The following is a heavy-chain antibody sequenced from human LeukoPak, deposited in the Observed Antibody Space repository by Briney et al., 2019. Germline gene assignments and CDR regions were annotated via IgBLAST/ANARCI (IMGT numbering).Heavy chain of an antibody. D-gene: IGHD6-13*01. CDR2: ISGSGGST. V-gene: IGHV3-23*01. Sequence: GGSLRLSCAASGFTFSSYAMSWVRQAPGKGLEWVSAISGSGGSTYYADSVKGRFTISRDNSKNTLYLQMNSLRAEDTAVYYCAKDPTDSSRLAPHFDYWGQGTLVTVSS. J-gene: IGHJ4*02. CDR3: AKDPTDSSRLAPHFDY. CDR1: GFTFSSYA.